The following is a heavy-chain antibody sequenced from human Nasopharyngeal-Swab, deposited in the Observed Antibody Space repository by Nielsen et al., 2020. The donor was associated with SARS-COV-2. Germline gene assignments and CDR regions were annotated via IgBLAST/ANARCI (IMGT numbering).Heavy chain of an antibody. CDR2: ISGSGGST. D-gene: IGHD2-2*03. CDR1: GFTFSSYA. J-gene: IGHJ4*02. V-gene: IGHV3-23*01. Sequence: GGSLRLSCAASGFTFSSYAMSWVRQAPGKGLEWVSAISGSGGSTYYADSVKGRFTISRDNSKNTLYLQTNSLRAEDTAVYYCAMAMDFALDYWGQGTLVTVSS. CDR3: AMAMDFALDY.